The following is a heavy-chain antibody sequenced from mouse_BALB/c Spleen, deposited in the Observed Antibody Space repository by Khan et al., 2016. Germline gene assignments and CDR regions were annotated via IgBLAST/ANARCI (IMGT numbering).Heavy chain of an antibody. CDR1: GFSLTSYG. CDR2: IWSDGST. D-gene: IGHD2-1*01. V-gene: IGHV2-6*02. J-gene: IGHJ3*01. CDR3: DGNGDGNWAWFDY. Sequence: QVQLKQSGPGLVAPSQSLTITCTVSGFSLTSYGVHWVRQPPGKGLEWLVVIWSDGSTTYNSALHSRLTISKDKSNSQVFLKIDRLQTDDTSMYYCDGNGDGNWAWFDYWGQGTLVTVSA.